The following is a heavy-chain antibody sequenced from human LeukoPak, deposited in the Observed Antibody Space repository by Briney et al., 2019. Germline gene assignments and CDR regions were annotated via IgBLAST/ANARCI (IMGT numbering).Heavy chain of an antibody. J-gene: IGHJ4*02. Sequence: GGSRRLSCAASGFTFSSYWMSWVRQAPGKGLEWVANIKQDGSEKYYVDSVKGRFTISRDNAKNSLYLQMNSLRAEDTAVYYCARGERVGAPTHSDYWGQGTLVTVSS. CDR2: IKQDGSEK. D-gene: IGHD1-26*01. V-gene: IGHV3-7*01. CDR3: ARGERVGAPTHSDY. CDR1: GFTFSSYW.